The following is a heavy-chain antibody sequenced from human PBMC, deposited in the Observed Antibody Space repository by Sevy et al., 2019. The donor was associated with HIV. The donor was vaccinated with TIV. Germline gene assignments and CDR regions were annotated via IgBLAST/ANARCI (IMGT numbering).Heavy chain of an antibody. CDR3: ASRPRNYYDSSGYLYDY. D-gene: IGHD3-22*01. V-gene: IGHV4-30-4*01. Sequence: SETLSLTCTVSGGSISSGDYYWSWIRQPPGKGLEWIGYIYYSGSTYYNPSLKSRVTISVDTSKNQFSLKLSSVTAADTAVYYCASRPRNYYDSSGYLYDYWGHGTLVTVSS. CDR1: GGSISSGDYY. J-gene: IGHJ4*01. CDR2: IYYSGST.